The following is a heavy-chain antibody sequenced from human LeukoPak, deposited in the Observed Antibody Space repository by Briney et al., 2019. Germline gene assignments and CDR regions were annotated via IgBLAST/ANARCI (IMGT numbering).Heavy chain of an antibody. CDR3: ARGYLDYYDSSGYYYIH. CDR2: IIPIFGTA. J-gene: IGHJ4*02. Sequence: ASVKVSCKASGGTFSSYAISWVRQAPGQGLEWMGGIIPIFGTANYAQKFQGRVTITADESTSTAYMELSSLRSEDTAVYYCARGYLDYYDSSGYYYIHWGQGTLVTVSS. D-gene: IGHD3-22*01. V-gene: IGHV1-69*13. CDR1: GGTFSSYA.